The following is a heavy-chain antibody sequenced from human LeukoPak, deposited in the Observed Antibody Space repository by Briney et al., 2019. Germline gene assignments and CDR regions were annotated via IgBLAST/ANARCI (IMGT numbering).Heavy chain of an antibody. CDR1: GFPFSDYW. Sequence: TGGSLRLSCAASGFPFSDYWMDWVRQAPGKGMEWVANIYQDGSEENYADSVKGRFTISRDNAKNSLYLQMNSLRAEDTAVYYCSRSLDYWGRGALVTVSS. V-gene: IGHV3-7*01. CDR3: SRSLDY. CDR2: IYQDGSEE. J-gene: IGHJ4*02.